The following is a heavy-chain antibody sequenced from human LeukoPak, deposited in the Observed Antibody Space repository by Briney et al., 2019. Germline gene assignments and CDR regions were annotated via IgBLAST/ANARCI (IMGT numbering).Heavy chain of an antibody. CDR3: ARRRRNFDFYDV. D-gene: IGHD3/OR15-3a*01. Sequence: PSLKSRVTISVDTSKNQFSLDLSSATAADTAVYYCARRRRNFDFYDVWGQGTRATVSS. V-gene: IGHV4-39*01. J-gene: IGHJ3*01.